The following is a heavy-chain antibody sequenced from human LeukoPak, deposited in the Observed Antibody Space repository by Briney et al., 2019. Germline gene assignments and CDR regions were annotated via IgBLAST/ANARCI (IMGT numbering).Heavy chain of an antibody. CDR1: GYTFTSYF. CDR3: ARGVRSPDY. V-gene: IGHV1-18*01. Sequence: ASVKVSCKASGYTFTSYFITWVRQAPGQGLEWMGWINPNTGNTNYAQNLQARVAVTTDTSTTTSYMELMNLTSDDTAFYYCARGVRSPDYWGPGTLVTVSS. J-gene: IGHJ4*02. CDR2: INPNTGNT.